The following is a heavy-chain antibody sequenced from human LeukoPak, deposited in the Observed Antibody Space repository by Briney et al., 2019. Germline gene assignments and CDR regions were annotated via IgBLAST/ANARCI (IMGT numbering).Heavy chain of an antibody. CDR1: GGSFSGYY. CDR3: AREIAAAGTGY. V-gene: IGHV4-34*01. Sequence: SETLSLTCAVYGGSFSGYYWSWIRQPPGKGLEWIGEINHSRSTNYNPSLKSRVTISVDTSKNQFSLKLSSVTAADTAVYYCAREIAAAGTGYWGQGTLVTVSS. CDR2: INHSRST. J-gene: IGHJ4*02. D-gene: IGHD6-13*01.